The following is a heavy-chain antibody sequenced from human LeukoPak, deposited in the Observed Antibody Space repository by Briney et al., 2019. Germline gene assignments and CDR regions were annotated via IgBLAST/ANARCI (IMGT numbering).Heavy chain of an antibody. J-gene: IGHJ6*04. CDR2: ISWNSGSI. CDR3: AKNFVVVPAATDV. V-gene: IGHV3-9*01. D-gene: IGHD2-2*01. Sequence: PGRSLRLSCAASGFTFDDYAMHWVRQAPGKGLEWVSGISWNSGSIGYADSVKGRFTISRDNSKNTLYLQMNSLRAEDTAVYYCAKNFVVVPAATDVWGKGTTVTVSS. CDR1: GFTFDDYA.